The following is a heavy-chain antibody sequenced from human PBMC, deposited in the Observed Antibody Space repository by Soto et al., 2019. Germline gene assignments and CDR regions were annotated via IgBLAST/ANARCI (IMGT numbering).Heavy chain of an antibody. CDR2: ISSYNGDT. Sequence: GASVKVSCKASGYTFTRSGISWVRQAPGQGPEWMGWISSYNGDTNYAQTFQGRVTMTTDTSTSTAYMELRSLRSDDTAVYYCARSPYSSGYYYAIDYWGQGTQVTVAS. CDR3: ARSPYSSGYYYAIDY. V-gene: IGHV1-18*01. CDR1: GYTFTRSG. J-gene: IGHJ4*02. D-gene: IGHD3-22*01.